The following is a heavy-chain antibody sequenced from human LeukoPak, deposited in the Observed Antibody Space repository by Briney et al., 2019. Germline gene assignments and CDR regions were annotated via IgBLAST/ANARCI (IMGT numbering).Heavy chain of an antibody. V-gene: IGHV1-18*01. CDR1: GYTFTSYG. CDR3: ARVKSITIFGVVPYYMDV. CDR2: ISAYNGDT. D-gene: IGHD3-3*01. Sequence: AAVKVSCKASGYTFTSYGIRWVRQAPGQGLEWMGWISAYNGDTNYAQKLQGRVTMTTDTSTSTAYMELRSLRSDDTAVYYCARVKSITIFGVVPYYMDVWGKGTTVTVSS. J-gene: IGHJ6*03.